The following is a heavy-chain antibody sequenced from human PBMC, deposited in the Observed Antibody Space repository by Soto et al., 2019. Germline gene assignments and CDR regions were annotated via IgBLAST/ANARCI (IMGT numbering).Heavy chain of an antibody. J-gene: IGHJ6*02. D-gene: IGHD6-19*01. Sequence: SVKVSCKDSGGTFSSYAISWVRQAPGQGLEWMGGIIPIFGTANYAQKFQGRVTITADKSTSTAYMELSSLRSEDTAVYYCASXSIAVAGQIYYYYGMDVWGQGTTVTVSS. CDR1: GGTFSSYA. V-gene: IGHV1-69*06. CDR2: IIPIFGTA. CDR3: ASXSIAVAGQIYYYYGMDV.